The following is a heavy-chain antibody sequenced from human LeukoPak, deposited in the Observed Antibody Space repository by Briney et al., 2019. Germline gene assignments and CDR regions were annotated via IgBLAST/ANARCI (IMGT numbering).Heavy chain of an antibody. CDR3: ATVSEY. J-gene: IGHJ4*02. CDR2: INNDGTAT. V-gene: IGHV3-74*01. CDR1: GFTFNYFW. Sequence: TGGSLRLSCAASGFTFNYFWMHWVRHVPGKGPVWVSGINNDGTATYYADSVKGRFTISRDNAKNTVYLQMNGLRAEDTSVYFCATVSEYWGQGTLVTVSS.